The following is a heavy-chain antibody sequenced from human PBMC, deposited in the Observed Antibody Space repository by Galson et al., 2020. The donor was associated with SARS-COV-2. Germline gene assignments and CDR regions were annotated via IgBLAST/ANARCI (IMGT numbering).Heavy chain of an antibody. CDR1: GGSISSGDYY. D-gene: IGHD3-10*01. V-gene: IGHV4-30-4*08. J-gene: IGHJ3*02. CDR3: ARGKRRGLWFGEFYAFDI. Sequence: SETLSLTCTVSGGSISSGDYYWSWIRQPPGKGLEWIGYIYYSGSTYYNPSLKSRVTISVDTSKNQFSLKLSSVTAADTAVYYCARGKRRGLWFGEFYAFDIWGQGTMVTVSS. CDR2: IYYSGST.